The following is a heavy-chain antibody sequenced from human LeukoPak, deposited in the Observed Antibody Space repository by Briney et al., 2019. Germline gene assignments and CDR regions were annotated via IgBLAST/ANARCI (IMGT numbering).Heavy chain of an antibody. CDR3: ARVTEYSTAGMRY. Sequence: GGSLRLSCAASGFTFSSYWMNWARQAPGKGLEWVASINHNGNVNYYVDSVKGRFTISRDNAKNTMYLQMNSLRAEDTALYYCARVTEYSTAGMRYWGQGIQVTVSS. J-gene: IGHJ4*02. CDR2: INHNGNVN. D-gene: IGHD6-13*01. CDR1: GFTFSSYW. V-gene: IGHV3-7*01.